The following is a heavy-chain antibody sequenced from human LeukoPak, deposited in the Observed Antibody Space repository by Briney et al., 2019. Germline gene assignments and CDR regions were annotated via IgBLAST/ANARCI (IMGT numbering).Heavy chain of an antibody. Sequence: PGGSLRLSCAASGFTFRDYEMNWVRQAPGKGLEWVSYISISGRTIYYADSVEGRFTISRDNAKNSLFLQMNSLRVEDTAIYYCARSWLAVAGPEYWGQGTLVTVSS. CDR1: GFTFRDYE. CDR3: ARSWLAVAGPEY. J-gene: IGHJ4*02. D-gene: IGHD6-19*01. CDR2: ISISGRTI. V-gene: IGHV3-48*03.